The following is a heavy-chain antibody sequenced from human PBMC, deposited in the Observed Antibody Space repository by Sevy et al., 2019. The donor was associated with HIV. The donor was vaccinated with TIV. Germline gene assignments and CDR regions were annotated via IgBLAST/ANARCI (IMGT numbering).Heavy chain of an antibody. CDR1: GGSISSGGYY. CDR3: ARAYYDSSGHYYYYYYGMDV. Sequence: SETLSLTCTVSGGSISSGGYYWSWIRQHPGKGLEWIGYIYYSGSTCYNPSLKSRVTISVDTSKNQFSLKLSSVTAADTAVYYCARAYYDSSGHYYYYYYGMDVWGQGTTVTVSS. V-gene: IGHV4-31*03. CDR2: IYYSGST. D-gene: IGHD3-22*01. J-gene: IGHJ6*02.